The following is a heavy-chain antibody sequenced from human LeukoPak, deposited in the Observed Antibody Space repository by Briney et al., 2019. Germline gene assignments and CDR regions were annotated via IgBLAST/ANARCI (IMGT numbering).Heavy chain of an antibody. CDR1: GFTFSSYS. Sequence: PGGSLRLSCAASGFTFSSYSMNWVRQAPGKGLEWVSSSSSSSYKYYADSLKGRFTISRDNAKNSLYLQMNSLRAEDTAVYYCARFKLSSGYDPFDYWGQGTLVTVSS. J-gene: IGHJ4*02. CDR3: ARFKLSSGYDPFDY. CDR2: SSSSSYK. V-gene: IGHV3-21*01. D-gene: IGHD5-12*01.